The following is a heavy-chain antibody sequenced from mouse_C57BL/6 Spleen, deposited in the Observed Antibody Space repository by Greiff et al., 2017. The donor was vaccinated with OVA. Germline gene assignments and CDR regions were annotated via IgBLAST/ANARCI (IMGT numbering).Heavy chain of an antibody. V-gene: IGHV1-82*01. CDR1: GYAFSSSW. CDR2: IYPGDGDT. D-gene: IGHD2-4*01. J-gene: IGHJ2*01. CDR3: ARLSYDFDFDY. Sequence: QVQLKQSGPELVKPGASVKISCKASGYAFSSSWMNWVKQRPGKGLEWIGRIYPGDGDTNYNGKFKGKATLTADKSSSTAYMQLSSLTSEDSAVYFCARLSYDFDFDYWGQGTTLTVSS.